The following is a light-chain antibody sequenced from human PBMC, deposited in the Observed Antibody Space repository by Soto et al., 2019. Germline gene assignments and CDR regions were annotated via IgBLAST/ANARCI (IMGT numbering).Light chain of an antibody. V-gene: IGKV3-20*01. Sequence: EIVLTQSPGTLSLSPGEGATLSCRASQSVSSSYLAWYQQKPGQAPRLLIYGASSRATGIPDRFSGSGSGTDFTLTIRRLEPEDSAVYYCQQYGSSPPITFGQGTRLEIK. J-gene: IGKJ5*01. CDR3: QQYGSSPPIT. CDR1: QSVSSSY. CDR2: GAS.